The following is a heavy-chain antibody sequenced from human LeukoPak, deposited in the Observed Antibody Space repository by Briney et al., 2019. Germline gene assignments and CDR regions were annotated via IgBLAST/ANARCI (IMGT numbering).Heavy chain of an antibody. Sequence: GGSLRLSCATSGFTFDNYAMHWVRQAPGKGLEWVSGITWNSGSIAYADSVKGRFTISRDNAKNSLYLQMDSLTADDVAFYYCTRSTGWYNYFDYWGQGALVTVSS. V-gene: IGHV3-9*03. J-gene: IGHJ4*02. D-gene: IGHD6-19*01. CDR3: TRSTGWYNYFDY. CDR2: ITWNSGSI. CDR1: GFTFDNYA.